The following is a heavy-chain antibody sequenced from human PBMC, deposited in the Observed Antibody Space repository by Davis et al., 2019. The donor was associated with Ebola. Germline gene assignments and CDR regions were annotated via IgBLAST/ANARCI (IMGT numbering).Heavy chain of an antibody. CDR1: WDSVSGISGA. V-gene: IGHV6-1*01. D-gene: IGHD6-19*01. CDR2: TDYKYKWYN. J-gene: IGHJ6*02. CDR3: VRGWYRSGLYV. Sequence: HSQTPSHPRVIPWDSVSGISGAWNSIRQSPSRGLEWLGRTDYKYKWYNDYAASVKSRITINPDTSKNQFSLHLNSVTIEDTAMYYCVRGWYRSGLYVWGQSTTVTVSS.